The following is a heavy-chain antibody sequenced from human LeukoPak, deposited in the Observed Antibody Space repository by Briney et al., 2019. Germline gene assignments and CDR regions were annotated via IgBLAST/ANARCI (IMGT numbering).Heavy chain of an antibody. V-gene: IGHV3-30*02. D-gene: IGHD3-22*01. CDR1: GFTFSRYG. Sequence: GGSLRLSCAGSGFTFSRYGMHWVRQAPGKGLEWVAFIRYDGSNKYYADSVKGRFTVSRDNSKNTLYLETNSLRTEDTAVYYCAKDRTSDNSDDDYWGQGTLVTVSS. CDR3: AKDRTSDNSDDDY. J-gene: IGHJ4*02. CDR2: IRYDGSNK.